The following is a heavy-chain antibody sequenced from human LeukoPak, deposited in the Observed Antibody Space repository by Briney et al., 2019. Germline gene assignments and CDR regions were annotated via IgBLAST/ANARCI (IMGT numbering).Heavy chain of an antibody. CDR2: IYSGGST. Sequence: GGSLRLSRAASGFTVSSKYMSWVRQAPGKGLEWVSVIYSGGSTYYADSVKGRFTISRDNSKNTLYLQMNSLRAEDTAVYYCARDFFPISGYYYYGMDVWGQGTTVAVSS. D-gene: IGHD2-15*01. V-gene: IGHV3-66*02. CDR1: GFTVSSKY. J-gene: IGHJ6*02. CDR3: ARDFFPISGYYYYGMDV.